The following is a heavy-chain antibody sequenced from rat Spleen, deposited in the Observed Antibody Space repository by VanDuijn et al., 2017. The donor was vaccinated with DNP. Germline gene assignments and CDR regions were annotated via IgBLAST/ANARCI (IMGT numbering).Heavy chain of an antibody. CDR3: AGRPPPTRGPFDY. J-gene: IGHJ2*01. CDR2: ISYDGSST. Sequence: EVKLVESGGGLVQPGRSLKLSCAVSRISFSDHNMAWVRQAPKKGLEWVATISYDGSSTYYRDSVKGRFIISRNNAKSTLYLQMDSLRSDDTATYYCAGRPPPTRGPFDYWGQGIMVTVSS. CDR1: RISFSDHN. V-gene: IGHV5-7*01. D-gene: IGHD1-4*01.